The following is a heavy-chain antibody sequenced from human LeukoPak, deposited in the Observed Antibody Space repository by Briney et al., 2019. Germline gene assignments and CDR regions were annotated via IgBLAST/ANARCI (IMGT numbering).Heavy chain of an antibody. V-gene: IGHV3-30-3*01. CDR3: ARVGSRYCSGANCYDGF. CDR2: ISYDGNNQ. J-gene: IGHJ4*02. D-gene: IGHD2-15*01. Sequence: SGGSLRLSCAASGFTFSSSAMHWVRQAPGKGLEWVAFISYDGNNQYYADSVKGRFTISRDNSKNTLYLQMNNLRAEDTAIYYCARVGSRYCSGANCYDGFWGQGTLVSVSS. CDR1: GFTFSSSA.